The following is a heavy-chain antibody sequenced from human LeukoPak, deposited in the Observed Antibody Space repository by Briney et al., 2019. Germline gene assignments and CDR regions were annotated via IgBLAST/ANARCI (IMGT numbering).Heavy chain of an antibody. CDR2: INSDGSST. CDR1: GFTFSSYW. V-gene: IGHV3-74*01. D-gene: IGHD3-16*02. Sequence: GGSLRLSCAASGFTFSSYWMHWVRQAPGKGLVWVSRINSDGSSTSYADSVKGRFTISRDNAKNTLYLQMNSLRAEDTAVYYCARGGLYYDYVWGSYRPLDYWGQGTLVTVSS. J-gene: IGHJ4*02. CDR3: ARGGLYYDYVWGSYRPLDY.